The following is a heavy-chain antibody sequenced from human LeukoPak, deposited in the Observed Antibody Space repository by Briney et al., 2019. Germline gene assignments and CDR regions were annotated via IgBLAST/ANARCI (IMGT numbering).Heavy chain of an antibody. J-gene: IGHJ3*02. CDR1: GYSFTSYW. Sequence: GESLKISCEGSGYSFTSYWIGWVRQMPGKGLEWMGIIYPGDSDTRYSPSFQGQVTISADKSISTAYLQWSSLKASDTAMYYCARHGGYSYGHDAFDIWGQGTMVTVSS. V-gene: IGHV5-51*01. CDR3: ARHGGYSYGHDAFDI. CDR2: IYPGDSDT. D-gene: IGHD5-18*01.